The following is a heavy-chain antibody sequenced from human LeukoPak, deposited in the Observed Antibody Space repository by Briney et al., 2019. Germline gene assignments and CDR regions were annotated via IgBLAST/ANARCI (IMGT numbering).Heavy chain of an antibody. Sequence: GGSLRLSCAASGFTFSSYWMSWVRQAPGKGLEWVANIRHDGSEKYYVDSVKGRFTISRDNAKDSLYLQMNSLRVENTAVYYCARGGSRQYNFWGQGTLVTVSS. CDR2: IRHDGSEK. V-gene: IGHV3-7*01. J-gene: IGHJ4*02. CDR3: ARGGSRQYNF. D-gene: IGHD5-18*01. CDR1: GFTFSSYW.